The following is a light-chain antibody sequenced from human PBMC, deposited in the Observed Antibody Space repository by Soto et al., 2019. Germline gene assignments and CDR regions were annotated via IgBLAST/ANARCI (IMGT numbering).Light chain of an antibody. CDR2: GAS. CDR3: QQYNEWPRT. Sequence: PGDRATLSCRASQSVRSNLAWYQQKPGQAPRLLIYGASTGATGIPARFTGSGYGTEFTLTISSLQSEDFGVYYCQQYNEWPRTFGHGTKVEIK. CDR1: QSVRSN. V-gene: IGKV3-15*01. J-gene: IGKJ1*01.